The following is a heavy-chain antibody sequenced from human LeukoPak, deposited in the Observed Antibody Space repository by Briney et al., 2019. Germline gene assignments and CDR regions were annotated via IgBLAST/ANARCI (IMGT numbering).Heavy chain of an antibody. V-gene: IGHV4-4*07. CDR1: GGSISSYY. CDR2: IYTSGST. D-gene: IGHD2-2*01. J-gene: IGHJ4*02. CDR3: ARDSLDIVVVPAAISDY. Sequence: SETLSLTCTVSGGSISSYYWSWIRQPAGKGLEWIGRIYTSGSTNYNPSLKSRVTMSVDTSKNQFSLKLSSVTAADTAVYYCARDSLDIVVVPAAISDYWGQGTLVTVSS.